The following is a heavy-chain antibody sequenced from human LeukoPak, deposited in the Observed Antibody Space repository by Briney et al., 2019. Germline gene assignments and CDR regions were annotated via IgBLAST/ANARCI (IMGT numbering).Heavy chain of an antibody. CDR2: IYYTGCT. V-gene: IGHV4-59*01. CDR1: SRSMSSYY. J-gene: IGHJ6*02. D-gene: IGHD4-17*01. CDR3: ARDLVHGDYYYGMDV. Sequence: PSPTLSLTRTVSSRSMSSYYWSSTRQAPRKGLEWVGFIYYTGCTNYYPSLKSRVTISVDTSKNQLSLKLNSVNAADTAVYYCARDLVHGDYYYGMDVWGQGTTVTVSS.